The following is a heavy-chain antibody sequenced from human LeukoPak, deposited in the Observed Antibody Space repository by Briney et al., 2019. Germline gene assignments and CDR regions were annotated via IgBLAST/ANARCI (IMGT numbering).Heavy chain of an antibody. J-gene: IGHJ6*02. D-gene: IGHD3-10*02. CDR3: AKDLHYYVAMDV. CDR1: GFTFSGFA. CDR2: SIGSDSKT. Sequence: GGSLRLSCAASGFTFSGFAMTWVRQAPGKGLEWVSSIGSDSKTHYSESVKGQFAISRDNSKSTLFLQMNSLRAEDTALYCAKDLHYYVAMDVWGQGTAVTVSS. V-gene: IGHV3-23*01.